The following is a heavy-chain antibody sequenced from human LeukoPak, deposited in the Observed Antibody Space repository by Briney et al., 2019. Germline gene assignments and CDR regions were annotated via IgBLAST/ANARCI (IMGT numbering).Heavy chain of an antibody. J-gene: IGHJ4*02. CDR2: INPNSGGT. V-gene: IGHV1-2*02. D-gene: IGHD3-9*01. CDR1: GYTFTGYY. CDR3: ASLYAESAYYDILTGYYDGVGGY. Sequence: ASVKVSCKASGYTFTGYYMHWVRQAPGQGLEWMGWINPNSGGTNYAQKFQGRVTMTRDTSTSTVYMELSSLRSEDTAVYYCASLYAESAYYDILTGYYDGVGGYWGQGTLVTVSS.